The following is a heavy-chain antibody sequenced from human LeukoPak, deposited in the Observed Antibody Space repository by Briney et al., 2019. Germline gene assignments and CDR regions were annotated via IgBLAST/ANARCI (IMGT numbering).Heavy chain of an antibody. CDR2: ISGSGGST. CDR1: GFTFSSYA. J-gene: IGHJ4*02. D-gene: IGHD2-15*01. V-gene: IGHV3-23*01. CDR3: AKDRGALGYCSGGTCYADY. Sequence: GRSLRLSCAASGFTFSSYAMSWVRQAPGKGLEWVSVISGSGGSTYYADSVKGRFTISRDNSKNTLYLQMNSLRAEDTAVYYCAKDRGALGYCSGGTCYADYWGQGTLVTVSS.